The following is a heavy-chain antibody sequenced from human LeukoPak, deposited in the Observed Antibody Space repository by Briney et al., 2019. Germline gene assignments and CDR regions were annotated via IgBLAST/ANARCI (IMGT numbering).Heavy chain of an antibody. CDR2: IKQDGSEK. CDR3: AKAVYGYYDFWSGPDY. D-gene: IGHD3-3*01. V-gene: IGHV3-7*01. J-gene: IGHJ4*02. Sequence: GGSLRLSCVVSGFTFSRSWMSWVRQAPGKGLEWVAKIKQDGSEKNYVDSVKGRFTISRDNAKNTLYLQMNSLRAEDTAVYYCAKAVYGYYDFWSGPDYWGQGTLVTVSS. CDR1: GFTFSRSW.